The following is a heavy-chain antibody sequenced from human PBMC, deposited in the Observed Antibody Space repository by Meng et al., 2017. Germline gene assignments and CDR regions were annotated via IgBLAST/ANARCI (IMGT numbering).Heavy chain of an antibody. D-gene: IGHD3-22*01. J-gene: IGHJ4*02. CDR2: INHSGST. CDR3: ARDLPPYYDSMRGNFDY. Sequence: SETLSLTCAVYGGSFSGYYWSWIRQPPGKGLEWIGEINHSGSTNYNPSLKSRVTISVDTSKNQFSLKLSSVTAADTAVYYCARDLPPYYDSMRGNFDYWGQGTLVTVSS. V-gene: IGHV4-34*01. CDR1: GGSFSGYY.